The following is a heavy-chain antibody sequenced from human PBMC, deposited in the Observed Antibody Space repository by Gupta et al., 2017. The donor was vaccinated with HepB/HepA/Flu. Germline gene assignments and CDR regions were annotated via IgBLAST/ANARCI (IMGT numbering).Heavy chain of an antibody. CDR3: AKDLHFWSAMDG. J-gene: IGHJ6*03. CDR2: IGSDKYP. D-gene: IGHD3-3*02. V-gene: IGHV3-23*01. Sequence: EVQLLESGGGLVQPGGSWDFPCTPFESTFSTNAMIWVRQAPGRGLEWVAGIGSDKYPHYSDSVRGRFSISRDNFKNTVYLQMNSLRAEDTAIYYCAKDLHFWSAMDGWGNGATVTVSS. CDR1: ESTFSTNA.